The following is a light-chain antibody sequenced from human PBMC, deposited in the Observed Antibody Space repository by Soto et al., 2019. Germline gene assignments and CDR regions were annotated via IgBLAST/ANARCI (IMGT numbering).Light chain of an antibody. J-gene: IGKJ1*01. CDR2: GAS. Sequence: EIVLTQSPDTLSLSPGEGASLSCRASQTVSSNLAWYQQKPGQAPRLLIYGASTRATGIPARFSGSGSGTEFTLTISSLQSEDFAVYYCQQYNNWPPNTFGQGTKVDIK. CDR3: QQYNNWPPNT. V-gene: IGKV3-15*01. CDR1: QTVSSN.